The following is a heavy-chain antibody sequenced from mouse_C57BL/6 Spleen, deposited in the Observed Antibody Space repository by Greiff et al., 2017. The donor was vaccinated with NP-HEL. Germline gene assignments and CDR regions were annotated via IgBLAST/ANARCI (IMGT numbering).Heavy chain of an antibody. V-gene: IGHV14-4*01. J-gene: IGHJ3*01. CDR3: TTYSFAY. CDR1: GFNIKDDY. CDR2: IDPENGDT. Sequence: EVHLVESGAELVRPGASVKLSCTASGFNIKDDYMHWVKQRPEQGLEWIGCIDPENGDTEYASKFQGKATITADTSSNTAYLQLSSLTSEDTAVYYCTTYSFAYWGQGTLVTVSA.